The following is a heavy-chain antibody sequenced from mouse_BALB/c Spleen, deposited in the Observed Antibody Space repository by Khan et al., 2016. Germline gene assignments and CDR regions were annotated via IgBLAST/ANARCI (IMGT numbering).Heavy chain of an antibody. CDR2: ISYSGST. D-gene: IGHD4-1*01. CDR1: GYSITSDYA. Sequence: EVQLQESGPGLVKPSQSLSLTCTVTGYSITSDYAWYWIRQFPGNKLEWMGYISYSGSTSYNPSLKSRISITRDTSKNQFFLQLNSVATEDPAAYYCTRYALDWGDFDYWGQGTTLTVSS. V-gene: IGHV3-2*02. CDR3: TRYALDWGDFDY. J-gene: IGHJ2*01.